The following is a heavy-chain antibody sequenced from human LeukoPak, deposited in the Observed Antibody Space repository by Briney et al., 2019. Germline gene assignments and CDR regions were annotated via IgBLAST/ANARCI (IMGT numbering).Heavy chain of an antibody. CDR1: GFTFSSYA. Sequence: GGSLRLSCAASGFTFSSYAMHWVRQAPGKGLEWVSGISWNSGSIGYAASVKSRFTISRDNAKISLYLQMNSLRAEDTALYYCAKDIVACFGYCSSSSCPGFDYWGQGTLVTVSS. CDR3: AKDIVACFGYCSSSSCPGFDY. V-gene: IGHV3-9*01. CDR2: ISWNSGSI. D-gene: IGHD2-2*01. J-gene: IGHJ4*02.